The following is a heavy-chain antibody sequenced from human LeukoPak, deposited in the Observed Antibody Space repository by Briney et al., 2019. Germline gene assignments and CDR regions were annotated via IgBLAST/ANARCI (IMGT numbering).Heavy chain of an antibody. J-gene: IGHJ4*02. CDR1: GFTFSTYA. Sequence: GGSLRLSCAASGFTFSTYAMSWVRQAPGEGLEWVSLLRGDADGIYYTDSVEGRFTISRDNSKNTLYLQMNSLRAEDTAVYYCAKAYSNAHPYYFDYWGQGALVTVSS. CDR2: LRGDADGI. D-gene: IGHD3-16*01. V-gene: IGHV3-23*01. CDR3: AKAYSNAHPYYFDY.